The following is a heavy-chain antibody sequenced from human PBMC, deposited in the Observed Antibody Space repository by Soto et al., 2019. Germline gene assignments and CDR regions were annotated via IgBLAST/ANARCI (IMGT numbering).Heavy chain of an antibody. D-gene: IGHD2-15*01. CDR2: ISAYNGNT. CDR3: ATDSIVTYLLY. J-gene: IGHJ4*02. V-gene: IGHV1-18*01. CDR1: GYTFTSYG. Sequence: QVQLVQSGAEVKKPGASVKVSCKASGYTFTSYGISWVRQAPGQGLEWMGWISAYNGNTNYAQKLQGRVTMTTDTPTTTAYMELTSLRPDDTAVSYCATDSIVTYLLYWRQGTLVTFSS.